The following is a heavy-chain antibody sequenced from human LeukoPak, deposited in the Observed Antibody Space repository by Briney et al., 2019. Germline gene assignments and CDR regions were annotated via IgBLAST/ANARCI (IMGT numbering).Heavy chain of an antibody. J-gene: IGHJ4*02. D-gene: IGHD3-10*01. V-gene: IGHV3-30*02. CDR3: ARGNYYGSGCDF. CDR1: GFTFSNYG. Sequence: PGGSLRLSCAASGFTFSNYGMHWVRQAPGKGLEWVAFIYYHGNNKNYADFAKGRFTISRDNSKNTLFLQMNSLRAEDTAVYYCARGNYYGSGCDFWGQGSLVTVSS. CDR2: IYYHGNNK.